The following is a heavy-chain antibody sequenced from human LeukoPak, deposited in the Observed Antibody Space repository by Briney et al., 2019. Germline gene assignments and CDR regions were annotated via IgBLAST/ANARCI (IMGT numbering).Heavy chain of an antibody. CDR3: ARSNVDTAMYYYYGMDV. CDR1: GYTFTSYA. Sequence: DSVTVSCKGSGYTFTSYAMHWVRQARGKRVEWMGWINAGNGNTKYSQRFKGRVTITRDTSASTAYMELSSLRSEDTAVYYCARSNVDTAMYYYYGMDVWGQGTTVTVSS. V-gene: IGHV1-3*01. CDR2: INAGNGNT. D-gene: IGHD5-18*01. J-gene: IGHJ6*02.